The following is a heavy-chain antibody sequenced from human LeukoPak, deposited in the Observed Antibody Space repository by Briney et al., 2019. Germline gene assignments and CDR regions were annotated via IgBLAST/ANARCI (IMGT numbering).Heavy chain of an antibody. V-gene: IGHV3-30*04. CDR1: GFTFTGHS. CDR2: VAHDEKTI. J-gene: IGHJ4*02. CDR3: ATFGFNWNLGY. Sequence: GRSLRLSCVASGFTFTGHSMHWVRQAPGKGLEWVAVVAHDEKTIYYADSLKGRFTVSRDNSKNTVYLQMNSLRDEDTAVYYCATFGFNWNLGYWGQGTLVTVSS. D-gene: IGHD1-20*01.